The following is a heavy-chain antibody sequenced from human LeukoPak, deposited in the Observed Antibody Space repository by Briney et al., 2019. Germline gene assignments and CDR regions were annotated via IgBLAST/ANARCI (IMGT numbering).Heavy chain of an antibody. CDR1: GGSIISSNW. V-gene: IGHV4-4*02. CDR3: ARDRRDDYVWGSYRYYYYMDV. Sequence: SETLSLTCAVSGGSIISSNWWSWVRQPPGKGLEWIGEVHHTGSTNYNPSLKSRVIISVDKSKNQFSLNLSSLTAADTAVYYCARDRRDDYVWGSYRYYYYMDVWGKGTTVTVSS. CDR2: VHHTGST. D-gene: IGHD3-16*02. J-gene: IGHJ6*03.